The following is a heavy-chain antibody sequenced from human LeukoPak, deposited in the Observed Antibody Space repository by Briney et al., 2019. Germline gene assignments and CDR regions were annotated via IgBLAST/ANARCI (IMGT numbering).Heavy chain of an antibody. CDR1: KFAFNTYS. Sequence: GGSLRLSCAAFKFAFNTYSMNWVRQAPGKGLEWISYIGSRSTTIHYADSVRGRFTISRDNANNSLYLQMSSLRVEDTALYYCARAMGIRTTRSYVFYAMDVWGQGTTVAVSS. CDR2: IGSRSTTI. D-gene: IGHD2-2*01. J-gene: IGHJ6*02. V-gene: IGHV3-48*01. CDR3: ARAMGIRTTRSYVFYAMDV.